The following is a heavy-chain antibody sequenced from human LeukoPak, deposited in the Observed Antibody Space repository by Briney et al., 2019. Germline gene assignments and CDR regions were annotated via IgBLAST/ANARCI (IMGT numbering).Heavy chain of an antibody. D-gene: IGHD3-16*01. CDR2: IIPIFGIA. J-gene: IGHJ6*02. Sequence: SVKVSCKASGGTFSSYAISWMRQAPGQGLEWMGRIIPIFGIANYAQKFQGRVTITADKSTSTAYMELSSPRSEDTAVYYCSSTPGDSYYYYGMDVWGQGTTVTVSS. CDR3: SSTPGDSYYYYGMDV. V-gene: IGHV1-69*04. CDR1: GGTFSSYA.